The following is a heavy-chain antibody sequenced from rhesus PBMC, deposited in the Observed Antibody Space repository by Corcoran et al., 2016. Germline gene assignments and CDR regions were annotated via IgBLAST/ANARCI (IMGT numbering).Heavy chain of an antibody. D-gene: IGHD2-27*01. J-gene: IGHJ5-1*01. CDR2: ISGSGGRN. Sequence: QLQLQESGPGLVQPSGTLSLTCAVYGGSIRSNYWSWIRQPPGKGLEWIGRISGSGGRNNYNPSLKSGVTISTDTFKQQFSIKLNSVTAADTAVYYCAIDCGGIYCHTFNLFDVWGPGVLVTVSS. V-gene: IGHV4-173*01. CDR3: AIDCGGIYCHTFNLFDV. CDR1: GGSIRSNY.